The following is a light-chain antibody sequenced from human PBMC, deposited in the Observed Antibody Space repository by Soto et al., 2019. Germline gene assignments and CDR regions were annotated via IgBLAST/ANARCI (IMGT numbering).Light chain of an antibody. V-gene: IGKV3-15*01. J-gene: IGKJ1*01. CDR1: QSVSSN. CDR2: GAS. CDR3: QQYNNWPET. Sequence: EIVMTQSPATLSVSPGERATLSCRASQSVSSNLAWYQQKPGQAPRLLIYGASTRATGIPARFSGSGSGTEFTLTISSLQSEAFAVYYCQQYNNWPETFGQGTKV.